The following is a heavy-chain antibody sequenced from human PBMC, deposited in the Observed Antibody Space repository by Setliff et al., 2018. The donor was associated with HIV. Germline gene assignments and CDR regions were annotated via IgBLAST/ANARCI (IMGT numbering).Heavy chain of an antibody. CDR3: ARQYYDYVWGTYRSQYYFDN. J-gene: IGHJ4*02. V-gene: IGHV4-39*07. D-gene: IGHD3-16*02. CDR2: IYYSGST. Sequence: GSISTSSYYWGWIRQPPGKGLEWIGSIYYSGSTYYNPSLKSRITISIDTSKNQFSLRLSSVTAADTAVYYCARQYYDYVWGTYRSQYYFDNWGQGTLVTVSS. CDR1: GSISTSSYY.